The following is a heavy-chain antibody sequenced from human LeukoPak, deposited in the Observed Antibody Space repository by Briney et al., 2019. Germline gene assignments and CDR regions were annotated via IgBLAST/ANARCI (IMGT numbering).Heavy chain of an antibody. V-gene: IGHV1-2*02. D-gene: IGHD1-26*01. CDR1: GYSFTTYG. CDR2: INPNSGGT. Sequence: GASVKVSCKAFGYSFTTYGITWVRQAPGQGLEWMGWINPNSGGTNYAQKFQGRVTMTRDTSISTAYMELSRLRSDDTPVYYCALIVGATISFDYWGQGTLVTVSS. J-gene: IGHJ4*02. CDR3: ALIVGATISFDY.